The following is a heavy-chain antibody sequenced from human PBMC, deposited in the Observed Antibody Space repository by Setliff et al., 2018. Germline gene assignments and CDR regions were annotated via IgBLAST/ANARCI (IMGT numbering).Heavy chain of an antibody. Sequence: SETLSLTCSVSGYSISSGYYWGWIRQPPGKGLEWIGSIYYSGSTYYNPSLKSRVTISVDTSKNQFSLKLSSVAAADTAVYYCARRATYYNFWSGYYDYWGQGTLVTVSS. CDR1: GYSISSGYY. CDR2: IYYSGST. V-gene: IGHV4-38-2*01. J-gene: IGHJ4*02. D-gene: IGHD3-3*01. CDR3: ARRATYYNFWSGYYDY.